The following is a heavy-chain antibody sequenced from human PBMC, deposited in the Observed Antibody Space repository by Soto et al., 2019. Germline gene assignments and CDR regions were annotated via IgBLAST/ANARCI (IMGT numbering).Heavy chain of an antibody. CDR1: GLDVSRGGSY. CDR2: IYFTGET. V-gene: IGHV4-31*03. CDR3: ARSVVSAQSQTDH. D-gene: IGHD2-15*01. J-gene: IGHJ4*02. Sequence: QVQLQESGPSLVRPSQTLSLTCSVYGLDVSRGGSYWGWIRQLPGKGLEWIGYIYFTGETFFNPSLESRLSISTDTSKSHFSLNLRSVTAADTAVYYCARSVVSAQSQTDHWGQGTLVTCSS.